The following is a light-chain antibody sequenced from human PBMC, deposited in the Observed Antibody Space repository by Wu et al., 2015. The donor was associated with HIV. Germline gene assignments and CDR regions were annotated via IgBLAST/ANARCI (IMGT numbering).Light chain of an antibody. CDR1: QSIGSW. V-gene: IGKV1-5*03. CDR3: QQYSTYSSYS. J-gene: IGKJ2*03. Sequence: DIQMTQSPSILSASVGDRVSITCRASQSIGSWLAWYQQKPGTPPNLPIYKASNLESGVPSRFSGSGSGTEFTLTISSLQPDDFVIYYCQQYSTYSSYSFGQGTKLEIK. CDR2: KAS.